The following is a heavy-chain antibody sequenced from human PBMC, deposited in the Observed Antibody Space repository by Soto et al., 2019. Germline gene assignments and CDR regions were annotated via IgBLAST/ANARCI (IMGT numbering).Heavy chain of an antibody. Sequence: QVQLVQSGAEVKKPGSSVKVSCKASGGTFSSYAISWVRQAPGQGLEWMGGIIPIFGTANYAQKFQGRVTLTADESTSTAYMELRSLRSEDTAVYYCAAKSTVTHRYYYGMDVWGQGTTVTVSS. CDR3: AAKSTVTHRYYYGMDV. CDR2: IIPIFGTA. CDR1: GGTFSSYA. J-gene: IGHJ6*02. V-gene: IGHV1-69*12. D-gene: IGHD4-17*01.